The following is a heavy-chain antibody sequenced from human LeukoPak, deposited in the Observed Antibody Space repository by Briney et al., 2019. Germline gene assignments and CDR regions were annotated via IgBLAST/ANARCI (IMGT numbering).Heavy chain of an antibody. J-gene: IGHJ6*02. CDR3: ARAYNWNDYYYYGMDV. V-gene: IGHV1-2*06. D-gene: IGHD1-1*01. CDR1: GYTFTGYY. Sequence: GASVKVSRKASGYTFTGYYMHWVRQAPGQGLEWMGRINPNSGGTNYAQKFQGRVTMTRDTSISTAYMELSRLRSDDTAVYYCARAYNWNDYYYYGMDVWGQGTTVTVSS. CDR2: INPNSGGT.